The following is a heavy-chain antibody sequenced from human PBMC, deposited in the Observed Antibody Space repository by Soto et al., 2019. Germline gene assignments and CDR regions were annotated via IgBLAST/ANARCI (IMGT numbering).Heavy chain of an antibody. J-gene: IGHJ6*03. CDR2: MNPNSGNT. CDR3: AREAVYGYYYYMDV. CDR1: GYTFTSYD. V-gene: IGHV1-8*01. Sequence: ASVKVSCKASGYTFTSYDIXWVRQATGQGLEWMGWMNPNSGNTGYAQKFQGRVTMTRNTSISTAYMELSSLRSEDTAVYYCAREAVYGYYYYMDVWGKGTTVTVSS. D-gene: IGHD3-10*01.